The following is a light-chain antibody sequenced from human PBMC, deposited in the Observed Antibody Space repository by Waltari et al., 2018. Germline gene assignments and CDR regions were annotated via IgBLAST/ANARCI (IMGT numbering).Light chain of an antibody. CDR1: SSDVGGYNY. CDR3: SSYTSSSTVV. J-gene: IGLJ2*01. Sequence: QSALTQPASVSWSPGPSITISCTGTSSDVGGYNYVSWYQQHPGKAPKLMIYDVSNRPSGVSNRFSGSKSGNTASLTISGLQAEDEADYYCSSYTSSSTVVFGGGTKLTVL. V-gene: IGLV2-14*03. CDR2: DVS.